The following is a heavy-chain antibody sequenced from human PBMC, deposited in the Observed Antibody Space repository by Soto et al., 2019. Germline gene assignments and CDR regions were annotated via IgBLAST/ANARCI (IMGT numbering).Heavy chain of an antibody. D-gene: IGHD4-17*01. CDR2: ISAYNGNT. CDR1: GYTFTSYG. CDR3: ARGTVTTPEYYYYYYMDV. J-gene: IGHJ6*03. Sequence: ASVKVSCKASGYTFTSYGISWVRQAPEQGLEWMGWISAYNGNTNYAQKLQGRVTMTTDTSTSTAYMELRSLRSDDTAVYYCARGTVTTPEYYYYYYMDVWGKGTTVTVSS. V-gene: IGHV1-18*01.